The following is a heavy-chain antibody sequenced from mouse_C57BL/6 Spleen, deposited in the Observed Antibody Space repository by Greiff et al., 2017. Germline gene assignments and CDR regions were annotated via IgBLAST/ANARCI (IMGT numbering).Heavy chain of an antibody. CDR2: IDPEDGET. Sequence: VQLQQSGAELVKPGASVKLSCTASGFNIKDYYMHWVKQRTEQGLEWIGRIDPEDGETKYDPKFQGKATITADTSSNTAYLQLSSLTSEDTAVYYCARRSSSGTGFAYWGQGTLVTVSA. D-gene: IGHD3-2*02. V-gene: IGHV14-2*01. J-gene: IGHJ3*01. CDR3: ARRSSSGTGFAY. CDR1: GFNIKDYY.